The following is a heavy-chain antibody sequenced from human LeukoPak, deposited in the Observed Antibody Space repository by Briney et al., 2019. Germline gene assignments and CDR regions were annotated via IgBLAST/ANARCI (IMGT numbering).Heavy chain of an antibody. D-gene: IGHD6-19*01. CDR2: ISYAGNNE. V-gene: IGHV3-30*03. J-gene: IGHJ5*02. CDR3: ARDSGIAVAGSDVNWFDA. Sequence: GGSLRLSCAASGFRFNRYGMHWVRQAPGKGLEWVAVISYAGNNEYYKDSVKGRFTISRDNSRNTLYLQMNSLRAEDTAVYYCARDSGIAVAGSDVNWFDAWGQGTLVTVSS. CDR1: GFRFNRYG.